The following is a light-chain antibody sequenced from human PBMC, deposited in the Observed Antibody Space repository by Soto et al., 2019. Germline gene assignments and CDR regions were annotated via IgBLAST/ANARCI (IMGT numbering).Light chain of an antibody. Sequence: EIVLTQSPGTLSLSPGERATLSCRASRSVSSSHLAWYQQKPGQPPRLLIYGASTRDTGIPDRFIVSGSGTDFTLTISRLEPEDFAVYHCQQYWNSPYTFGKGTRLES. CDR3: QQYWNSPYT. CDR2: GAS. CDR1: RSVSSSH. V-gene: IGKV3-20*01. J-gene: IGKJ2*01.